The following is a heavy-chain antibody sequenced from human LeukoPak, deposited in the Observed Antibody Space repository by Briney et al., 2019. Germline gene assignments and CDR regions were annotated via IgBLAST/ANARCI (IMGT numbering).Heavy chain of an antibody. CDR1: GFTFSSYA. Sequence: PGGSLRLSCAASGFTFSSYAMHWVRQAPGKGLEWVAVISYDGSNKYYADSVKGRFTISRDNSKNTLYLQMNSLRAEDTASYYCAKESYGDYGSDAFDIWGQGTMVTVSS. V-gene: IGHV3-30-3*01. J-gene: IGHJ3*02. CDR3: AKESYGDYGSDAFDI. CDR2: ISYDGSNK. D-gene: IGHD4-17*01.